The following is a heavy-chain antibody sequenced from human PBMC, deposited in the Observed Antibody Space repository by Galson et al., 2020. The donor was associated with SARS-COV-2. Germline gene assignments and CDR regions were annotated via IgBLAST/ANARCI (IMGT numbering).Heavy chain of an antibody. Sequence: ASVKVSCKASGGTFNRYAISWVRQAPGQGLEWIGGIIPMFGRPNYAQRFQGRVTITTDASTGTAYMELSSLRSEDTAVYYCASHTPGYSTGWGWGQGTLGTVSS. CDR3: ASHTPGYSTGWG. J-gene: IGHJ4*02. V-gene: IGHV1-69*05. CDR2: IIPMFGRP. D-gene: IGHD6-19*01. CDR1: GGTFNRYA.